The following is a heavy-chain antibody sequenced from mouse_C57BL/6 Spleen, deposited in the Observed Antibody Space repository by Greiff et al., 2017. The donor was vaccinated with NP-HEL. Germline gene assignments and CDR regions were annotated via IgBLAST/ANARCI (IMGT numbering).Heavy chain of an antibody. CDR1: GYTFTSYW. CDR2: IDTSDSYN. CDR3: ASFYCNFDY. V-gene: IGHV1-69*01. Sequence: QVQLQQPGAELVMPGASVKLSCKASGYTFTSYWMHWVKQRPGQGLEWIGEIDTSDSYNNYNQKFKGKSTLTVDKSSSTAYMPLSSLTSEDSAVYYCASFYCNFDYWGQGTTLTVSS. J-gene: IGHJ2*01. D-gene: IGHD2-3*01.